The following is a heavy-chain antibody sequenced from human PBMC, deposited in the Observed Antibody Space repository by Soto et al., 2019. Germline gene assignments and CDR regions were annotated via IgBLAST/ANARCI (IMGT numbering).Heavy chain of an antibody. J-gene: IGHJ4*02. CDR3: ARESEDLTSNFDY. V-gene: IGHV3-21*06. CDR2: ISSTTNYI. CDR1: GFTFTRYS. Sequence: EVQLVESGGGLVKPGGSLRLSCAASGFTFTRYSMNWVRQAPGKGLEWVSSISSTTNYIYYGDSMKGRFTISRDNDKNLMYLEMNSLRAEDTAVYYCARESEDLTSNFDYWGQGTLVTVSS.